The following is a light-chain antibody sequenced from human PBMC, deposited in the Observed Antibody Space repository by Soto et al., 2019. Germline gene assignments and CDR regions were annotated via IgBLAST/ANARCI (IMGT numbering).Light chain of an antibody. Sequence: QSALTQPASVSGSPGQSITISCTGTSSDVGSYSLVSWYQHHPGKAPKLMIYEVSNRPSGVSNRFSGSKSGNTASLTISGLQAEDEADYYCSSYTSSSTVVFGGGTKLTVL. J-gene: IGLJ2*01. CDR1: SSDVGSYSL. CDR2: EVS. V-gene: IGLV2-14*02. CDR3: SSYTSSSTVV.